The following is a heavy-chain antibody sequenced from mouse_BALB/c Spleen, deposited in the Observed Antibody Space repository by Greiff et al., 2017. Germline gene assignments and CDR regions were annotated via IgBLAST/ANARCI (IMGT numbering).Heavy chain of an antibody. Sequence: VQLQESGAELVRPGTSVKVSCKASGYAFTNYLIEWVKQRPGQGLEWIGVINPGSGGTNYNEKFKGKATLTADKSSSTAYMQLSSLTSDDSAVYFCARSGVAIGTRDYFDYWGQGTTLTVSS. CDR3: ARSGVAIGTRDYFDY. J-gene: IGHJ2*01. CDR1: GYAFTNYL. D-gene: IGHD2-14*01. V-gene: IGHV1-54*01. CDR2: INPGSGGT.